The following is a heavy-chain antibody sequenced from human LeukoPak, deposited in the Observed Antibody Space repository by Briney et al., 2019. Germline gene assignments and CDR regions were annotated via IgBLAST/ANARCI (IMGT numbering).Heavy chain of an antibody. Sequence: VASVKVSCKASGYTFTSYDINWVRQATGQGLEWMGWMNPNSGNTGYAQKFQGRVTMTRNTSISTAYMELSSLRSEDTAVYYCARGLSYYGSGSNYTGGDYWGQGTLVTVSS. CDR3: ARGLSYYGSGSNYTGGDY. CDR2: MNPNSGNT. D-gene: IGHD3-10*01. J-gene: IGHJ4*02. V-gene: IGHV1-8*01. CDR1: GYTFTSYD.